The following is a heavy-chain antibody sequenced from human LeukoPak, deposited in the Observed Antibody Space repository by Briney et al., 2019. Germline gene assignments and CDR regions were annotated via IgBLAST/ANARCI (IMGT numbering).Heavy chain of an antibody. J-gene: IGHJ3*02. CDR1: GFTFSSYW. V-gene: IGHV3-7*03. D-gene: IGHD3-9*01. CDR2: IKQDGSEK. CDR3: ARELRYFDSYDAFDI. Sequence: GGSLRLSCAASGFTFSSYWMSWVRQAPGKGLEWVANIKQDGSEKYYVDSVKGRFTISRDNAKNSLYLQMNSLRAEDTAVYYCARELRYFDSYDAFDIWGQGTMVTVSS.